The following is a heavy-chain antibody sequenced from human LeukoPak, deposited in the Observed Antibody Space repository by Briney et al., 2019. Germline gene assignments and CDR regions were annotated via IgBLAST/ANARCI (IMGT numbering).Heavy chain of an antibody. V-gene: IGHV3-9*01. CDR3: VKDGAWGYYYFDY. Sequence: SGGSLRLSCAASGFNFDGYAMHWVRQAPGKGLEWVSSIGWNTGTIGYADSVKGQFTISRDNAKNSLHLQMNNLRVEDTALYYCVKDGAWGYYYFDYWGQGTLVTVSS. CDR2: IGWNTGTI. D-gene: IGHD5-18*01. CDR1: GFNFDGYA. J-gene: IGHJ4*02.